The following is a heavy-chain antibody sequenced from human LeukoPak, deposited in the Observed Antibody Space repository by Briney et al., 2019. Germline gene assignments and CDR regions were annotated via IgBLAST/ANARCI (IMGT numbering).Heavy chain of an antibody. CDR3: ARDSGRQLLNY. V-gene: IGHV4-59*01. Sequence: SETLSLTCAVSGGSISSYYWSWIRQHPGKGLEWIGYIYYSGSTNYNPSLKSRVTISVDTSKNQFSLKLSSVTAAETAVYYCARDSGRQLLNYWGQGTLVTVSS. CDR2: IYYSGST. CDR1: GGSISSYY. J-gene: IGHJ4*02. D-gene: IGHD1-26*01.